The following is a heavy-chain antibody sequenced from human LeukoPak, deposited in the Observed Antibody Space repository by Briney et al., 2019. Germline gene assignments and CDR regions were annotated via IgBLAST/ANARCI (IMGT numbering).Heavy chain of an antibody. CDR2: ISNSGNTI. V-gene: IGHV3-48*03. J-gene: IGHJ4*02. D-gene: IGHD1-1*01. CDR3: ARVFSNPTGNDY. CDR1: GFTFSSYE. Sequence: PGGSLRLSCAASGFTFSSYEMNWVRQAPGKGLEGVSYISNSGNTIFYADSVKGRFTISRDNGKNSLYLQMNSLRAEDTAVYYCARVFSNPTGNDYWGQGTLVTVSS.